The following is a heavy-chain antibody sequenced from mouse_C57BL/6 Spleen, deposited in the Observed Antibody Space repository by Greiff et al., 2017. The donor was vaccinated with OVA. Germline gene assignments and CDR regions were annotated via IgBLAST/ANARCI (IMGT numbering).Heavy chain of an antibody. V-gene: IGHV3-6*01. D-gene: IGHD2-4*01. J-gene: IGHJ4*01. CDR2: ISYDGSN. CDR1: GYSITSGYY. CDR3: ARRDDYDVIYYAMDY. Sequence: EVKLQESGPGLVKPSQSLSLTCSVTGYSITSGYYWNWLRQFPGNKLEWMGYISYDGSNNYNPSLKNRISITRDTSKNQFFLKLNSVTTEDTATYYCARRDDYDVIYYAMDYWGQGTSVTVSS.